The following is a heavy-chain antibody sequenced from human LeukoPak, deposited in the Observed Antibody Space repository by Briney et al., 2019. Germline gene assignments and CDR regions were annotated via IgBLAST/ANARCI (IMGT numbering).Heavy chain of an antibody. V-gene: IGHV1-69*13. D-gene: IGHD2-15*01. CDR1: GGTFSSYA. Sequence: GASVKVSCKAPGGTFSSYAISWVRQAPGQGLEWMGGIIPIFGTANYAQKFQGRVTITADESTSTAYMELSSLRSEDTAVYYCARDIVVVVAPTYYYYYGMDVWGQGTTVTVSS. CDR3: ARDIVVVVAPTYYYYYGMDV. J-gene: IGHJ6*02. CDR2: IIPIFGTA.